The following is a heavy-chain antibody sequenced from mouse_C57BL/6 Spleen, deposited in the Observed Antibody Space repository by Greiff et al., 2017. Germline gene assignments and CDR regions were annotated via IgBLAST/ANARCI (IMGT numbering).Heavy chain of an antibody. CDR1: GYTFTSYW. CDR3: ARADSNDY. V-gene: IGHV1-64*01. D-gene: IGHD2-5*01. J-gene: IGHJ2*01. Sequence: VQLQQPGAELVKPGASVKLSCKASGYTFTSYWMHWVKQRPGQGLEWIGMIHPNSGSTNYNEKFKSKATLTVDNSSSTAYMQLSSLSSEDTAVYYCARADSNDYWGQGTTLTVSS. CDR2: IHPNSGST.